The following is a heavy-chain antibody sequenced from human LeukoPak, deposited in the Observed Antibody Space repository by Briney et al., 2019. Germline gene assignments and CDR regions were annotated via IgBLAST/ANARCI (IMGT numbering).Heavy chain of an antibody. CDR2: IYPADSDT. Sequence: GESLKISCQGSGYSFTSYWIGWVRQMPGKGLEWMGIIYPADSDTRYSPSFQGQVTISADKSISTAYLQWSSLKASDTAMYYCARPPGYGSGSYSFDHWGQGTLVTVSS. D-gene: IGHD3-10*01. CDR1: GYSFTSYW. J-gene: IGHJ4*02. V-gene: IGHV5-51*01. CDR3: ARPPGYGSGSYSFDH.